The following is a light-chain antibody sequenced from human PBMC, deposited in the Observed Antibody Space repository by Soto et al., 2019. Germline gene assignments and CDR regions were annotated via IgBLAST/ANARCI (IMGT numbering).Light chain of an antibody. CDR3: QQRSNWPPG. Sequence: EIVLTQSPATLSLSPGDRATLSFRASQSISSFLAWYQQKPGQAPRLLIYDASNRATGIPARFSGSGSGTDFTLTISSLEPEDFAVYYCQQRSNWPPGFGQGTRLEIK. CDR2: DAS. J-gene: IGKJ5*01. CDR1: QSISSF. V-gene: IGKV3-11*01.